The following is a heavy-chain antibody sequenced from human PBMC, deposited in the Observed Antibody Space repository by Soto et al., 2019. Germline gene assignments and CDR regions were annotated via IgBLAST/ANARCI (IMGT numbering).Heavy chain of an antibody. D-gene: IGHD3-3*01. J-gene: IGHJ4*02. Sequence: QVQLVQSGAEMKKPGASVKVSCEASGYIFSNYEISWVRQAPGQGLEWMGWISPNNGDTNYAQKLQGGVTMTSDTFTSTAYMEMRGLKSDDTATYYCAPRQGTVHSFGVVTEDDYWGQGTMVTVSS. CDR3: APRQGTVHSFGVVTEDDY. CDR1: GYIFSNYE. CDR2: ISPNNGDT. V-gene: IGHV1-18*01.